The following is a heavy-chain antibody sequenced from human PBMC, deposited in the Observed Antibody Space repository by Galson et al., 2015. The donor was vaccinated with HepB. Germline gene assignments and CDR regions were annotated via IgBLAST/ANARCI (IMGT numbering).Heavy chain of an antibody. CDR1: GFIFSSAW. CDR3: TKEQPRVGAIWWGPKERPYYYGMDV. J-gene: IGHJ6*02. V-gene: IGHV3-15*01. CDR2: IQGRSDGGTR. Sequence: SLRLSCAASGFIFSSAWMNWVRQAPGKGLEWVGRIQGRSDGGTRDYASPVKGRFTISRDDSENMVYLHMNSLTTEDTAVYYCTKEQPRVGAIWWGPKERPYYYGMDVWGQGTTVTVSS. D-gene: IGHD1-26*01.